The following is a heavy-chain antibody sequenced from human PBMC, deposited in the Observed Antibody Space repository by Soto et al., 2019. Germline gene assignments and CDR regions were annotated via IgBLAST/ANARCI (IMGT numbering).Heavy chain of an antibody. V-gene: IGHV4-30-4*01. Sequence: QVQLQESGPGLVKPSQTLSLTCTVSGASFSSGDYYWSWIRQPPGRGLEWIGYIYYSVRTHYNPSLESRVTLSQDMSKNQFSLNLTSVTAADTAIYYCVRDNYGDDDVWGQGTLVTVAS. CDR3: VRDNYGDDDV. CDR1: GASFSSGDYY. CDR2: IYYSVRT. D-gene: IGHD4-17*01. J-gene: IGHJ4*02.